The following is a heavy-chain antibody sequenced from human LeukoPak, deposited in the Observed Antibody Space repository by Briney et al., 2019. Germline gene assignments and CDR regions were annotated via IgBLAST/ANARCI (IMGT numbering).Heavy chain of an antibody. V-gene: IGHV4-61*02. CDR3: ARGGEDYYFDY. D-gene: IGHD3-16*01. CDR2: IYTSGST. CDR1: GGSISSGSYY. J-gene: IGHJ4*02. Sequence: SETLSLTCTVSGGSISSGSYYWSWIRQPAGKGLEWIGRIYTSGSTNYNPSLKSRVTISVDTSKNQFSLKLSSVTAADTAVYFCARGGEDYYFDYWGQGTLVTVSS.